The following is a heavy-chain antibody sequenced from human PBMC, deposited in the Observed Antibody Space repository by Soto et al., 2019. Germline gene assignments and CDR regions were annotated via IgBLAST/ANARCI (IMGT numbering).Heavy chain of an antibody. D-gene: IGHD4-17*01. J-gene: IGHJ5*02. CDR3: AIGIKYGAYSRWFDP. Sequence: SVKVSCKASGYTFTSYDINWVRQATGQGLEYLGWMNPNSGNTAYVQKFQGRVTMTWDTSITTAYMELSSLRSEDTAVYFCAIGIKYGAYSRWFDPWGQGTLVTVSS. V-gene: IGHV1-8*01. CDR2: MNPNSGNT. CDR1: GYTFTSYD.